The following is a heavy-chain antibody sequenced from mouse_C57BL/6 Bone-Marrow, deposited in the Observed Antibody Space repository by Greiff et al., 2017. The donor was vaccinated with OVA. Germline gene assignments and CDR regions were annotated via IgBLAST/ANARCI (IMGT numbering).Heavy chain of an antibody. V-gene: IGHV14-4*01. CDR3: TTYDFPYFDY. J-gene: IGHJ2*01. CDR2: IDPENGDT. Sequence: EVQLQQSGAELVRPGASVKLSCTASGFNIKDDYMHWVKQRPEQGLEWIGWIDPENGDTESASKFQGKATITADTSSNTAYLQLSSLTSADTAVYYCTTYDFPYFDYWGPGTTLTVSS. CDR1: GFNIKDDY. D-gene: IGHD2-4*01.